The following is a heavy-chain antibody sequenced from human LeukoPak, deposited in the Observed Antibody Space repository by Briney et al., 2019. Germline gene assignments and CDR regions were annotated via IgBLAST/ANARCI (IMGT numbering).Heavy chain of an antibody. J-gene: IGHJ4*02. D-gene: IGHD6-19*01. CDR2: IYYSGST. CDR1: GGSISSSSYY. CDR3: ARVGGSGWYLN. Sequence: SETLSLTCTVSGGSISSSSYYWGWIRQPPGKGLEWIGSIYYSGSTYYNPSLKSRVTISVDTSKNQFSLKLSSVTAADTAVYYCARVGGSGWYLNWGQGTLVTVSS. V-gene: IGHV4-39*07.